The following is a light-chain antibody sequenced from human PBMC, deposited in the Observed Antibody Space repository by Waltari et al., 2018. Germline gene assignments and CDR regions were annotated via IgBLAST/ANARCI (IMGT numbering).Light chain of an antibody. CDR1: RYTIGINP. CDR2: ATK. J-gene: IGLJ3*02. V-gene: IGLV1-44*01. Sequence: LTQSPSVSGTPGQRVTISCSGNRYTIGINPVNWYQQFPGSAPKVVIYATKQRPSGVPERFFGSKSGNSASLTINGLRYEDESDFYGGVWDDNVKAWLFGGGTKVTVL. CDR3: GVWDDNVKAWL.